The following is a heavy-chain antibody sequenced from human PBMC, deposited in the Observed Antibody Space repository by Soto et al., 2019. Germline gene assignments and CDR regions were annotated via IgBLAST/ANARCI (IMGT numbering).Heavy chain of an antibody. CDR2: ISSSSITI. V-gene: IGHV3-48*01. Sequence: EVQLVESGGGLVQPGGSLRLSCAASGFTFSSYSMNWVRQAPGKGLEWVSYISSSSITIYYADSVKGRFTISRDNAKNSLYLQMNSLRAEDTAVYYCARVVRYPPRFDYWGQGTLVTVSS. CDR1: GFTFSSYS. D-gene: IGHD3-9*01. CDR3: ARVVRYPPRFDY. J-gene: IGHJ4*02.